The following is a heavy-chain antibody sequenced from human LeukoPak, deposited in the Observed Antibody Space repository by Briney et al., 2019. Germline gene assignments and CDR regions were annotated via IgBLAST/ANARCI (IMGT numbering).Heavy chain of an antibody. J-gene: IGHJ4*02. CDR3: ARVRDDYTYFDC. Sequence: GGSLRLSCAASGFTFSSYWMHWVRQAPGKGLMWVSRIKSDGSRTTYADSVRGRFTISRDNAKSTLYLQMNSLRAEDTAVYYCARVRDDYTYFDCWGQGTLVTVSS. V-gene: IGHV3-74*01. CDR1: GFTFSSYW. D-gene: IGHD4-11*01. CDR2: IKSDGSRT.